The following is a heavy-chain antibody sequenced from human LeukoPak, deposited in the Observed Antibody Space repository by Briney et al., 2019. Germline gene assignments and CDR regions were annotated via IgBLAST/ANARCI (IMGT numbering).Heavy chain of an antibody. V-gene: IGHV1-18*01. Sequence: GASVKVSCKASGYTFTSYGISWVRQAPGQGLEWMGWISAYNGDTNYPQKFQGRVTMTTDTSTSTAYMELRSLRSDGTAVYYCGRVRGYNWNYEGYYYGMDVWGQGTTVTVSS. D-gene: IGHD1-7*01. J-gene: IGHJ6*02. CDR2: ISAYNGDT. CDR3: GRVRGYNWNYEGYYYGMDV. CDR1: GYTFTSYG.